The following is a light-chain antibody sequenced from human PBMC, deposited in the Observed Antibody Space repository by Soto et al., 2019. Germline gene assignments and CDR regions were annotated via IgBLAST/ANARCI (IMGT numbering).Light chain of an antibody. V-gene: IGLV4-69*01. CDR1: SGHSSYA. Sequence: QLVLTQSPSASASLGASVKLTCTLSSGHSSYAIAWHQQQPEKGPRYLMKLKSDGSHSKGDGIPDRFSGSSSGAERYLTISSLQSEDEADYSCQTWGTGIGVFGGGTKLTVL. J-gene: IGLJ2*01. CDR3: QTWGTGIGV. CDR2: LKSDGSH.